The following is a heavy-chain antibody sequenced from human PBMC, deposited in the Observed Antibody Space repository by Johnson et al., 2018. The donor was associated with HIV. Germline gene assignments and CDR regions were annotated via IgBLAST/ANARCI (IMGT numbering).Heavy chain of an antibody. Sequence: VQLVESGGGVVRPGGSLRLSCAASGFKFDDYGMSWVRQAPGKGLEWVSGINWNGGSTGYADSVKGRFTISRDNSKNTLYLQMNSLRAEDTAVYYCAREMATIRGYAFDIWGQGTMVTVSS. CDR1: GFKFDDYG. CDR3: AREMATIRGYAFDI. CDR2: INWNGGST. D-gene: IGHD5-24*01. V-gene: IGHV3-20*04. J-gene: IGHJ3*02.